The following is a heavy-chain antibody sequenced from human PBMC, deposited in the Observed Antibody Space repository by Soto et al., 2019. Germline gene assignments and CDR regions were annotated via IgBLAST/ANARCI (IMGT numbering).Heavy chain of an antibody. J-gene: IGHJ5*02. CDR2: IYYSGST. CDR1: GGSISSGDYY. CDR3: ARRGAAYCISTSCYSWFDP. Sequence: PSETLSLTCTVSGGSISSGDYYWSWIRQPPGKGVEWIGYIYYSGSTYYNPSLKSRVTMSVDTSKNQFSLKLSSVTAADTAVYYCARRGAAYCISTSCYSWFDPWGQGTLVTVSS. D-gene: IGHD2-2*01. V-gene: IGHV4-30-4*01.